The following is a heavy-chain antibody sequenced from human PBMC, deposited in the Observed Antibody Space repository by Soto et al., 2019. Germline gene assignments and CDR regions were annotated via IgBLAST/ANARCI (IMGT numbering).Heavy chain of an antibody. J-gene: IGHJ4*02. CDR3: ARGPIITIFGVALDY. V-gene: IGHV4-34*01. CDR1: GGSFSGYY. CDR2: INHSGST. D-gene: IGHD3-3*01. Sequence: LSLTCAVYGGSFSGYYWSWIRQPPGKGLEWIGEINHSGSTNYNPSLKSRVTISVDTSKNQFSLKLSSVTAADTAVYYCARGPIITIFGVALDYWGQGTLVTSPQ.